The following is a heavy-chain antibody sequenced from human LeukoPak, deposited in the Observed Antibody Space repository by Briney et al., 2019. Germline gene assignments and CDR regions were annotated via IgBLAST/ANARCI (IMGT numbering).Heavy chain of an antibody. CDR2: ISAYNGNT. V-gene: IGHV1-18*01. Sequence: ASVKVSCKASGYTFTSYGIGWVRQAPGQGLEWMGWISAYNGNTNYAQKLQGRVTMTTDTSTSTAYMELRSLRSDDTAVYYCASIAAAGYNWFDPWGQGTLVTVSS. D-gene: IGHD6-13*01. CDR3: ASIAAAGYNWFDP. J-gene: IGHJ5*02. CDR1: GYTFTSYG.